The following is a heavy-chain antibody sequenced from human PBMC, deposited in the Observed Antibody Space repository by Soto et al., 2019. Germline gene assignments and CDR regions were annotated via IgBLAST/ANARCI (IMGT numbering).Heavy chain of an antibody. Sequence: QVQLQQWGAGLLRPSETLSLTCAVSGGSFTDYYWIWIRQPPGKGLEWLGDIRDSGGTTYNPSLKSRVTISVSTSTKQVSPKLTSVTAAYTAVYYCTRVEAYNTSPARWGQGTLVTVSS. CDR2: IRDSGGT. CDR3: TRVEAYNTSPAR. D-gene: IGHD1-1*01. V-gene: IGHV4-34*01. J-gene: IGHJ4*02. CDR1: GGSFTDYY.